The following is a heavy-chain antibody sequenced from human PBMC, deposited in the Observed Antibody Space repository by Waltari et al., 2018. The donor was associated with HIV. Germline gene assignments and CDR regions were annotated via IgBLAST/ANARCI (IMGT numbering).Heavy chain of an antibody. J-gene: IGHJ4*02. V-gene: IGHV1-2*02. D-gene: IGHD4-17*01. CDR1: GYRFTDYY. CDR2: INPNTGDT. CDR3: ARWTRFDGDYVKYLDL. Sequence: QVLLVQSGAGVKKPGASLKVSCKASGYRFTDYYIHWVRQAPGQGLEWRGWINPNTGDTRYAQRFRGRVTMTGDPSSNPGYLELSRLRSDDTATYYGARWTRFDGDYVKYLDLWGQGALVTVSS.